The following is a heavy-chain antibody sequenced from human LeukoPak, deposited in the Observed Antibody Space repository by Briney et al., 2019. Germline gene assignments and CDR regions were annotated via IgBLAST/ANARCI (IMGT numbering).Heavy chain of an antibody. J-gene: IGHJ3*02. CDR3: ARGRRGDSSVWYTGNPFDI. V-gene: IGHV4-34*01. CDR1: GGSFSGYY. D-gene: IGHD6-13*01. CDR2: INHSGST. Sequence: PSETQSLTCDVDGGSFSGYYWGWIRQPAGKGLEWIGEINHSGSTNYNQYIKSRVTISVNASKNQHSPKLSSVTAADTAVYYCARGRRGDSSVWYTGNPFDIWGQGTTVTVSS.